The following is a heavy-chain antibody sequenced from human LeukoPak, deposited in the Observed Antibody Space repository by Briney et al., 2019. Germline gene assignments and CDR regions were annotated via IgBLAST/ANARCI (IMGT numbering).Heavy chain of an antibody. J-gene: IGHJ4*02. CDR3: ARDKGTSYLSYFDY. D-gene: IGHD6-6*01. CDR2: ISYDGSNE. V-gene: IGHV3-30*04. Sequence: GGSLRLSCAASGFTFSSYVMHWVRQAPGKGLEWVAIISYDGSNEYYADSVKGRFTISRDNSKNTLYLQMNSLRAADTAVYYCARDKGTSYLSYFDYWGQGTLVTVSS. CDR1: GFTFSSYV.